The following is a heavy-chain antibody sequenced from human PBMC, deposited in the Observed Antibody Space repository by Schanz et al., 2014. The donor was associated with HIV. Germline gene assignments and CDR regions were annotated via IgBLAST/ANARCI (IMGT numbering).Heavy chain of an antibody. CDR3: AKAGLFFGQLWLGFFDY. V-gene: IGHV3-30*18. D-gene: IGHD5-18*01. J-gene: IGHJ4*02. CDR1: GFTFSTND. Sequence: QVQLVESGGGVVQPGRSLRLSCAASGFTFSTNDMHWVRQVPGKGLEWVAVISHNGNNDYYAESVMGRVTISRDNSKNTLYLQMNNLKTEDTAVYYCAKAGLFFGQLWLGFFDYWGQGAQVTVSS. CDR2: ISHNGNND.